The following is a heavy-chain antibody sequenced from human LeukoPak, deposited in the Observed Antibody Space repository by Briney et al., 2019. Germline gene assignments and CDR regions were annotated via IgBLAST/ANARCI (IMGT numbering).Heavy chain of an antibody. V-gene: IGHV3-23*01. CDR1: GFTFSSHA. J-gene: IGHJ4*02. CDR2: ISGSGGST. CDR3: AKDHDYRGVFDY. Sequence: PGGSLRLSCAASGFTFSSHAMSGARAAPGMGLEGCSAISGSGGSTYSAACVKGRFNISRANSENTLYLQMNSLRAEDTAVYYCAKDHDYRGVFDYWGQGTLVTVSS. D-gene: IGHD4-23*01.